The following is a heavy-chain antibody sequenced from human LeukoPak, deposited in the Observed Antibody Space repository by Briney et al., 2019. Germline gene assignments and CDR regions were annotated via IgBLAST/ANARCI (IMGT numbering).Heavy chain of an antibody. CDR1: GFTVSSNY. D-gene: IGHD6-13*01. CDR3: ARDSKGAAAGTFDY. V-gene: IGHV3-53*01. J-gene: IGHJ4*02. Sequence: GGSLRLSCAASGFTVSSNYMSWVRQAPGKGLEWVSVIYSGGSTYYADSVKGRFTISRDNSKNTLYLQMNSLRAEDTAAYYCARDSKGAAAGTFDYWGQGTLVTVSS. CDR2: IYSGGST.